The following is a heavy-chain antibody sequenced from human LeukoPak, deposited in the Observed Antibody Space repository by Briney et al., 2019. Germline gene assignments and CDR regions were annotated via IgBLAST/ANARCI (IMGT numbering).Heavy chain of an antibody. V-gene: IGHV4-59*11. CDR3: GREALGGYYSYYYMDV. Sequence: SEPLSLTCTVSGVSISSHYWTWIRQSPVKGLEWIGDISNSGSTSYNPSLKSRVTISIDASKNQFSLKLSSVTAADTAAYYCGREALGGYYSYYYMDVWGKGTTVTVSS. CDR2: ISNSGST. D-gene: IGHD3-3*01. J-gene: IGHJ6*03. CDR1: GVSISSHY.